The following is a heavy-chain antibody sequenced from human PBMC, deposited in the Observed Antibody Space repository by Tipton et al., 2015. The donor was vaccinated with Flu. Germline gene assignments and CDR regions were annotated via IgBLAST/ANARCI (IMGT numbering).Heavy chain of an antibody. CDR2: INPNSGGT. CDR3: ARDLKQWLANTYYYYGIDV. CDR1: GYTFTGYY. D-gene: IGHD6-19*01. J-gene: IGHJ6*02. V-gene: IGHV1-2*02. Sequence: QLVQSGAEVKKPGASVKVSCKASGYTFTGYYMHWVRQAPGQGLEWMGWINPNSGGTNYAQKFQGRVTMTRDTSISTAYMELSRLRSDDTAVYYCARDLKQWLANTYYYYGIDVWGQGTTVTVSS.